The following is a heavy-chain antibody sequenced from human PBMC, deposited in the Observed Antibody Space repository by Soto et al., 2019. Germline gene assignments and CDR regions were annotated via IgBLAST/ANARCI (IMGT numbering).Heavy chain of an antibody. CDR2: IRSKAYGGTT. J-gene: IGHJ5*02. CDR1: GFTFGDYA. V-gene: IGHV3-49*04. CDR3: TRDFHTAMVLGEYNWFDP. Sequence: PGGSLRLSCTASGFTFGDYAMSWVRQAPGKGLEWVGFIRSKAYGGTTEYAASVKGRFTISRDDSKSIAYLQMNSLKTEDTAVYYCTRDFHTAMVLGEYNWFDPWGQGTLVTVSS. D-gene: IGHD5-18*01.